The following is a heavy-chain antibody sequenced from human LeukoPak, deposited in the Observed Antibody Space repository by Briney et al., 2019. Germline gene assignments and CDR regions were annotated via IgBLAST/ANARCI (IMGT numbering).Heavy chain of an antibody. CDR2: IKQDGSEK. Sequence: PGGSLRLSCAASGFTFSSYWMSWVRQAPGKGLEWVANIKQDGSEKYCVDSVKGRFTISRDNAKNSLYLQMNSLRAEDTAVYYCATSADSSGWYGVSFDAFDIWGQGTMVTVSS. D-gene: IGHD6-19*01. J-gene: IGHJ3*02. V-gene: IGHV3-7*01. CDR3: ATSADSSGWYGVSFDAFDI. CDR1: GFTFSSYW.